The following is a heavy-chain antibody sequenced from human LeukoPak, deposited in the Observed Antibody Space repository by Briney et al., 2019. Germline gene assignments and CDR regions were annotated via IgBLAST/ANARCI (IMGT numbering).Heavy chain of an antibody. J-gene: IGHJ4*02. CDR2: ISGSGGST. Sequence: GGSLRLSCAASGFTFSSYAMHWVRQAPGKGLEWVSAISGSGGSTYYADSVKGRFTISRDNSKNTLYLQMNSLRAEDTAVYYCASGGYYVFFDYWGQGTLVTVSS. CDR3: ASGGYYVFFDY. CDR1: GFTFSSYA. D-gene: IGHD3-22*01. V-gene: IGHV3-23*01.